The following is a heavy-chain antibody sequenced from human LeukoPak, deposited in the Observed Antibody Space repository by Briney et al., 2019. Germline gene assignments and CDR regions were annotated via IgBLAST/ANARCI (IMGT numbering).Heavy chain of an antibody. CDR2: IYYSGST. CDR3: ARARVPNYYDSSGETLDY. D-gene: IGHD3-22*01. Sequence: NPSETLSLTCTVSGGSISSGDYYWSWIRQPPGKGLEWNGYIYYSGSTYYNPSLKSRVTISVDTSKNQFSLKLSSVTAADTAVYYCARARVPNYYDSSGETLDYWGQGTLVTVSS. V-gene: IGHV4-30-4*01. J-gene: IGHJ4*02. CDR1: GGSISSGDYY.